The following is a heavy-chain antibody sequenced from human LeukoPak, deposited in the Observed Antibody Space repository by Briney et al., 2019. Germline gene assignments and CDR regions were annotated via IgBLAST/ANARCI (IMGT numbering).Heavy chain of an antibody. Sequence: GESLKISCKGSGYSFTSYWIGWVRQMPGKGLEWMGIIYPGDSDTRYSPSFKGQVTISADTSIRTAYLQWSSLKASDTATYYCARWFSAMDNSFDPWGQGTLVTVSS. J-gene: IGHJ5*02. CDR2: IYPGDSDT. D-gene: IGHD2-2*01. CDR1: GYSFTSYW. V-gene: IGHV5-51*01. CDR3: ARWFSAMDNSFDP.